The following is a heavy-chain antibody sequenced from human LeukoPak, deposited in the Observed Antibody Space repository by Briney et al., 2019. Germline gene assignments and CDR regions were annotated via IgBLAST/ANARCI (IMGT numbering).Heavy chain of an antibody. J-gene: IGHJ6*02. CDR1: GGSFSSGAYY. CDR3: ARVGQLGGYGMDV. Sequence: PSETLSLTCTVSGGSFSSGAYYWSWIRQPPGKGLEWIGYIYYSGSTYYNPSLKSRVTISLYTSKNQFSLKLSSVTAADTAVYYCARVGQLGGYGMDVWGQGTTVTVSS. D-gene: IGHD5-18*01. V-gene: IGHV4-30-4*01. CDR2: IYYSGST.